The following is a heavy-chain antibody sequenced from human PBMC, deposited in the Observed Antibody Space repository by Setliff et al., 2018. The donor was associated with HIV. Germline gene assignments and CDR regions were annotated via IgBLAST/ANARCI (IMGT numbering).Heavy chain of an antibody. J-gene: IGHJ4*02. V-gene: IGHV4-39*01. Sequence: KPSETLSLTCTVSGGSISSSSYYWGWIRQPPGKGLEWIGSIYYSGSTYYNPSLKSRVTISVDTSKNQFSLKLSSVTAADTAVYYCARHVGYYGSGSYDHMYYFDYWGQGTLVTVSS. CDR3: ARHVGYYGSGSYDHMYYFDY. CDR2: IYYSGST. CDR1: GGSISSSSYY. D-gene: IGHD3-10*01.